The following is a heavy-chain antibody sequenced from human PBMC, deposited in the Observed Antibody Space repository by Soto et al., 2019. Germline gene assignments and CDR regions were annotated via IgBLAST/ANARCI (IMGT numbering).Heavy chain of an antibody. D-gene: IGHD2-21*02. CDR1: GGSFSGYY. CDR3: ARADRTLVTSYSLDV. CDR2: INHSGTI. J-gene: IGHJ6*02. V-gene: IGHV4-34*01. Sequence: SETLSLTCAVSGGSFSGYYWTWIRQPPGKGLEWIGEINHSGTINFNPSLKSRLTISLDTSKKHFSLKLSSVTDADTAAYYCARADRTLVTSYSLDVWGQGTTVTVSS.